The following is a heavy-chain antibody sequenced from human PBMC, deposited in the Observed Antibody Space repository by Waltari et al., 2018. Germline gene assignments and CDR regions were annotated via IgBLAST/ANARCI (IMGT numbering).Heavy chain of an antibody. D-gene: IGHD3-10*01. V-gene: IGHV4-38-2*01. CDR3: ARSEYYYGSGYYFDY. CDR1: GYSITSGYY. Sequence: QVQLQESGPGLVKPSETLSLTCAVSGYSITSGYYWGWIRPPPGKGLEWIGSIYHSGSTYYNPSLKSRVTISVETSKNQFSLKLSSVTAADTAVYYCARSEYYYGSGYYFDYWGQGTLVTVSS. CDR2: IYHSGST. J-gene: IGHJ4*02.